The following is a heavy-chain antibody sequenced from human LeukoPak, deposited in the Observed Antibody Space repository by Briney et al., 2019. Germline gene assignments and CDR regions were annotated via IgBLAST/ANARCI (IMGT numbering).Heavy chain of an antibody. CDR3: AREEIWSGYHLALDF. Sequence: GASVKVSCKASGYTFISYGINWVRQVPGQGLEWMGWINTNTGNPTYAQDFTGRFVFSLDTSVSTAYLQISSLKAEDTAVYYCAREEIWSGYHLALDFWGQGTLVTVSS. V-gene: IGHV7-4-1*02. J-gene: IGHJ4*02. D-gene: IGHD3-3*01. CDR1: GYTFISYG. CDR2: INTNTGNP.